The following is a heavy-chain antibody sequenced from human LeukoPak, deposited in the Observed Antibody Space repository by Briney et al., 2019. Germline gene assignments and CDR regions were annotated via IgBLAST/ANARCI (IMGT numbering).Heavy chain of an antibody. CDR2: ISGSGGST. D-gene: IGHD6-13*01. CDR3: AKDQKFLIAAAGHFDY. Sequence: GGSLRLSCAASGFTFSSYAMSWVRQAPGKGLEWVSAISGSGGSTYYADSVEGRFTISRDNSKNTLYLQMNSLRAEDTAVYYCAKDQKFLIAAAGHFDYWGQGTLVTVSS. CDR1: GFTFSSYA. V-gene: IGHV3-23*01. J-gene: IGHJ4*02.